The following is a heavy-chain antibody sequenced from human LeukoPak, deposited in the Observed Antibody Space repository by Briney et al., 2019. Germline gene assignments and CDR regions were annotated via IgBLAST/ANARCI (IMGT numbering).Heavy chain of an antibody. J-gene: IGHJ5*02. Sequence: PSETLSLTCTVSGGSISSSSYYGGWIRQPPGKGLEWIGSIYYSGSTYYNPSLKSRVTISVDTSKNQFSLKLSSVTAADTAVYYCARRERFACWFDPWGQGTLVTVSS. CDR2: IYYSGST. CDR1: GGSISSSSYY. CDR3: ARRERFACWFDP. D-gene: IGHD3-10*01. V-gene: IGHV4-39*01.